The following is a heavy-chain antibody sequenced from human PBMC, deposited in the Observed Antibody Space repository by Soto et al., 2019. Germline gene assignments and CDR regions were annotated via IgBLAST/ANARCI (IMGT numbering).Heavy chain of an antibody. CDR2: IWYDGSNK. Sequence: QVQLVESGGGVVQPGRSLRLSCAASGFTFSSYGMHWVRQAPGKGLEWVAIIWYDGSNKYYAESVKGRFTISRDNSKNTLYLRMNSLRAEDTALYYCARDSELYDLWSGSYGMDVWGQGTTVTVYS. V-gene: IGHV3-33*01. D-gene: IGHD3-3*01. J-gene: IGHJ6*02. CDR3: ARDSELYDLWSGSYGMDV. CDR1: GFTFSSYG.